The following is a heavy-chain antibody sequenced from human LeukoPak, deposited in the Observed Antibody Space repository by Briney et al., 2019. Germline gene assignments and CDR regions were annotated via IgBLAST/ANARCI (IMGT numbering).Heavy chain of an antibody. V-gene: IGHV1-69*13. CDR1: GGTFSSYA. Sequence: GASVKVPCKASGGTFSSYAISWVRQAPGQGLEWMGGIIPIFGTANYAQKFQGRVTITADESTSTAYMELSSLRSEDTAVYYCANSGPVPSYFDYWGQGTLVTVSS. CDR3: ANSGPVPSYFDY. J-gene: IGHJ4*02. D-gene: IGHD1-26*01. CDR2: IIPIFGTA.